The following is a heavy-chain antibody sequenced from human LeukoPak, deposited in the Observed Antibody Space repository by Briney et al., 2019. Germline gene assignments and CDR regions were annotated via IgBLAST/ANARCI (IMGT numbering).Heavy chain of an antibody. CDR2: IKPDGNKE. Sequence: GGSLRLSCAASGFPFGGYWMSWVRQAPGKGLEWVANIKPDGNKEYYADSVKGRFTISRDNAKNSLYLQMNSLRAEDTAVYYCAKTGDWRVFEYWGQGTLVTVSS. CDR3: AKTGDWRVFEY. D-gene: IGHD1-1*01. J-gene: IGHJ4*02. V-gene: IGHV3-7*02. CDR1: GFPFGGYW.